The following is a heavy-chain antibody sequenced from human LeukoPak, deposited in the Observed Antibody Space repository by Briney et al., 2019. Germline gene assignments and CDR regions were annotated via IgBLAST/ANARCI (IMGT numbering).Heavy chain of an antibody. CDR3: AIFDRAPFDY. D-gene: IGHD2-21*01. CDR2: IYYSGST. CDR1: GGSISSSSYY. Sequence: SETLSLTCTVSGGSISSSSYYWGWIRQPPGKELEWIGSIYYSGSTYYNPSLKSRVTISVDTSKNQFSLKLSSVTAADTAVYYCAIFDRAPFDYWGQGTLVTVSS. J-gene: IGHJ4*02. V-gene: IGHV4-39*07.